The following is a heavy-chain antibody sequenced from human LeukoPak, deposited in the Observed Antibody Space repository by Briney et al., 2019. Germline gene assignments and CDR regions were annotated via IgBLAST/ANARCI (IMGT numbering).Heavy chain of an antibody. CDR1: GFTFSSYS. CDR2: IYSGGST. V-gene: IGHV3-66*01. CDR3: ASAPPNYDILTGYFYFDY. J-gene: IGHJ4*02. D-gene: IGHD3-9*01. Sequence: GGSLRLSCAASGFTFSSYSMNWVRQAPGKGLEWVSVIYSGGSTYYADSVKGRFTISRDNSKNTLYLQMNSLRAEDTAVYYCASAPPNYDILTGYFYFDYWGQETLVTVSS.